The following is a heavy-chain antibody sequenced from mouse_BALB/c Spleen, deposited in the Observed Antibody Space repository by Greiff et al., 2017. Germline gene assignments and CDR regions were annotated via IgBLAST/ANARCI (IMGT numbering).Heavy chain of an antibody. V-gene: IGHV1S56*01. Sequence: VQLQQSGPELVKPGASVRISCKASGYTFTSYYIHWVKQRPGQGLEWIGWIYPGNVNTKYNEKFKGKATLTADKSSSTAYMQLSSLTSEDSAVYFCASWDAMDYWGQGTSVTVSS. J-gene: IGHJ4*01. CDR3: ASWDAMDY. CDR2: IYPGNVNT. D-gene: IGHD4-1*01. CDR1: GYTFTSYY.